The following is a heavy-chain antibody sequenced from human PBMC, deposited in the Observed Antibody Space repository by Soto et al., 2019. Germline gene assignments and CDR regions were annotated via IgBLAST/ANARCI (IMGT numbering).Heavy chain of an antibody. CDR1: GFTFSFYG. Sequence: QVQLVESGGGVVQPGRSLRLSCAASGFTFSFYGMHWVRQAPGKGLEWVAVMWSDGSNKYYADSVKGRFTISRDNSKNRLYLQMNCLRAEDRAVYYCALSGGYYYFDNWGQGTLVTVSS. CDR2: MWSDGSNK. V-gene: IGHV3-33*01. D-gene: IGHD3-22*01. J-gene: IGHJ4*02. CDR3: ALSGGYYYFDN.